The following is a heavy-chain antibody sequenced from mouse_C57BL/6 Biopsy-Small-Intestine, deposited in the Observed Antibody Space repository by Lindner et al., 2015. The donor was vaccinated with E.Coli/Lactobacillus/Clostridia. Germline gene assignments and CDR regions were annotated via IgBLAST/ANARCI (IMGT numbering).Heavy chain of an antibody. Sequence: SVKVSCKASGYTFTVYSMHWVRQAPGQGLEWMGWIKPNSGATNYAQRFQGRVTMTKDTSISTVYLEVSRLTSDDTAVYYCTRDYHDSRGYYYFDHWGQGTLITVSS. CDR2: IKPNSGAT. CDR3: TRDYHDSRGYYYFDH. V-gene: IGHV1-53*01. D-gene: IGHD2-4*01. J-gene: IGHJ2*01. CDR1: GYTFTVYS.